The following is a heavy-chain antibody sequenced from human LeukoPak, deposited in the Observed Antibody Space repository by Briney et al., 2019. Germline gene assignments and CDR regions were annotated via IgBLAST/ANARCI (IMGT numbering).Heavy chain of an antibody. CDR2: ISSSSSYI. Sequence: GGSLRLSCPASGFTFSSYSMNWVRQAPGKGLEWVSSISSSSSYIYYADSVKGRFTISRDNAKNSLYLQMNSLRAEDTAVYYCASLSASFAFDIWGQGTMVTVSS. J-gene: IGHJ3*02. D-gene: IGHD3-16*02. V-gene: IGHV3-21*01. CDR1: GFTFSSYS. CDR3: ASLSASFAFDI.